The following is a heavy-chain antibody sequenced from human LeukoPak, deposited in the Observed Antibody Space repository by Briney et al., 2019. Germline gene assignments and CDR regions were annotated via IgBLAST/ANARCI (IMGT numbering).Heavy chain of an antibody. J-gene: IGHJ4*02. CDR2: IYWDDDK. V-gene: IGHV2-5*02. CDR3: ARRRSSTWYFDF. Sequence: SGPTLVKPTQTLTLTCTFSGFSLRTSGVGVGWIRQPPGKALEWLAHIYWDDDKRYSPSLKSRLNITKDTSKNQVVLIMTNMDPVDTATYFCARRRSSTWYFDFWGQGTLLTVSS. D-gene: IGHD6-13*01. CDR1: GFSLRTSGVG.